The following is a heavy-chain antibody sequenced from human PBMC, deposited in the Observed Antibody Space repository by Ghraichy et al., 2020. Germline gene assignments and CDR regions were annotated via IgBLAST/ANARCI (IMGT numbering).Heavy chain of an antibody. J-gene: IGHJ6*02. V-gene: IGHV3-74*01. D-gene: IGHD3-16*02. CDR1: GFTFSSYW. CDR2: INSDGSST. Sequence: GESLNISCAASGFTFSSYWMHWVRQAPGKGLVWVSRINSDGSSTSYADSVKGRFTISRDNAKNTLYLQMNSLRAEDTAVYYCARDLLSPQAYGMDVWGQGTTVTVSS. CDR3: ARDLLSPQAYGMDV.